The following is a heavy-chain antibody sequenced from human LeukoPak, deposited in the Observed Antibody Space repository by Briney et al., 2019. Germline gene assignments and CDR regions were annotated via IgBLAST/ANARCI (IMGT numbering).Heavy chain of an antibody. J-gene: IGHJ4*02. CDR2: INPNSGGT. CDR3: ARAGYYYDSSGYCDY. D-gene: IGHD3-22*01. CDR1: GHTFTGYY. V-gene: IGHV1-2*02. Sequence: ASVKVSCKASGHTFTGYYMHWVRQAPGQGLEWMGWINPNSGGTNYAQKFQGRVTMTRDTSISTAYMELSRLRSDDTAVYYCARAGYYYDSSGYCDYWGQGTLVTVSS.